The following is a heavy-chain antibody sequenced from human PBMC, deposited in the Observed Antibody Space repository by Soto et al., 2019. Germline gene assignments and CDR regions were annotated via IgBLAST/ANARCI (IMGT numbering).Heavy chain of an antibody. CDR3: ARHKLGFLVPLYYYMDV. CDR1: GGSISSYY. J-gene: IGHJ6*03. Sequence: PSETLSLTCAVYGGSISSYYWSWIRQPPGKGLEWIGYISYSGNTKYDPSLKSRVTLSVDTSKNQFSLKLSSVTAADTAVYYCARHKLGFLVPLYYYMDVWGKGTTVTVSS. CDR2: ISYSGNT. D-gene: IGHD3-3*01. V-gene: IGHV4-59*08.